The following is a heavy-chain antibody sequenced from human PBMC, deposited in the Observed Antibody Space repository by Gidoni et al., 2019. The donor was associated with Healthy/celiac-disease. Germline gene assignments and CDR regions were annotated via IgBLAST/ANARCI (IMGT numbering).Heavy chain of an antibody. J-gene: IGHJ4*02. D-gene: IGHD3-3*01. CDR2: IYYSGST. Sequence: QLQLQESGPGLVEPSETLSLTCTVSGGSISSSSYYWGWIRQPPGKGLEWIGSIYYSGSTYYNPSLKSRVTISVDTSKNQFSLKLSSVTAADTAVYYCARLNGDFWSGYPFDYWGQGTLVTVSS. CDR3: ARLNGDFWSGYPFDY. CDR1: GGSISSSSYY. V-gene: IGHV4-39*01.